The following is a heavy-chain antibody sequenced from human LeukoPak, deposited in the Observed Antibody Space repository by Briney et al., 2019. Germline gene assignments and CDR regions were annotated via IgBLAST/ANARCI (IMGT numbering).Heavy chain of an antibody. CDR3: VLRGSYYSGDFDY. D-gene: IGHD1-26*01. CDR1: GFTFSSYS. CDR2: ISSSSTI. Sequence: GGSLRLSCAASGFTFSSYSMNWVRQAPGKGLEWVSYISSSSTIYYADSVKGRFTISRDNAKNSLYLQMNSLRDEDTAVYYCVLRGSYYSGDFDYWGQGTLVTVSS. V-gene: IGHV3-48*02. J-gene: IGHJ4*02.